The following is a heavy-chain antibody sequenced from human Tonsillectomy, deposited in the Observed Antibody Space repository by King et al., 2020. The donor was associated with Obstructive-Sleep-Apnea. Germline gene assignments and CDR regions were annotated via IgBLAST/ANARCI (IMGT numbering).Heavy chain of an antibody. J-gene: IGHJ4*02. CDR1: GFSLSSNGVG. CDR3: AHRRSRTYYFDY. CDR2: IYWDDDK. Sequence: TLKESGPTLVKPTQTLTLTCTFSGFSLSSNGVGVGWIRQPPGKPLEWLALIYWDDDKRYSPSLKSRLTITKDTSKNQVVLTMANMDPVDTATYYCAHRRSRTYYFDYWGQGTLVTVSS. D-gene: IGHD1-1*01. V-gene: IGHV2-5*02.